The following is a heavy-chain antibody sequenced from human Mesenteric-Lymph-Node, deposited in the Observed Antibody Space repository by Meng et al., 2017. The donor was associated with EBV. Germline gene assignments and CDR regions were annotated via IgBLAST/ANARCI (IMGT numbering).Heavy chain of an antibody. J-gene: IGHJ4*02. D-gene: IGHD5-12*01. CDR2: MYKDGNN. CDR3: ARTGMGWLYYFDY. V-gene: IGHV4-39*07. Sequence: QLKWQESGAGMVQLSETLSLNCTVSGGFISNSNSYWGWIRQPPGKGLEWIGNMYKDGNNHYNPSLKSRVTISADTSKNQFSLKMRSVTAADTAVYYCARTGMGWLYYFDYWGQGTLVTVSS. CDR1: GGFISNSNSY.